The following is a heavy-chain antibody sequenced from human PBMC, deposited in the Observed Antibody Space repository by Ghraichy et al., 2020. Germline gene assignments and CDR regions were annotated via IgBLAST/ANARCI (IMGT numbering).Heavy chain of an antibody. Sequence: TLSLTCAVYGGSFSGYYWSWIRQPPGKGLEWIGEINHSGSTNYNPSLKSRVTISVDTSKNQFSLKLSSVTAADTAVYYCARALHTMVRSPGYYYGMDVWGQGTTVTVSS. J-gene: IGHJ6*02. D-gene: IGHD3-10*01. CDR3: ARALHTMVRSPGYYYGMDV. CDR2: INHSGST. V-gene: IGHV4-34*01. CDR1: GGSFSGYY.